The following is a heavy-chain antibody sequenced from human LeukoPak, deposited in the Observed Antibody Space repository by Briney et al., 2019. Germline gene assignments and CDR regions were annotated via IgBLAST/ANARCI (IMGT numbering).Heavy chain of an antibody. Sequence: PGGSLRLSCAASGFTFSSYVMHWVRQAPGKGLEWVSYISSSGSTIYYADSVKGRFTISRDNAKNSLYLQMNSLRAEDTAVYYCARGKDYYGSGSYYTPGAFDIWGQGTMVTVSS. CDR1: GFTFSSYV. V-gene: IGHV3-48*03. D-gene: IGHD3-10*01. CDR2: ISSSGSTI. CDR3: ARGKDYYGSGSYYTPGAFDI. J-gene: IGHJ3*02.